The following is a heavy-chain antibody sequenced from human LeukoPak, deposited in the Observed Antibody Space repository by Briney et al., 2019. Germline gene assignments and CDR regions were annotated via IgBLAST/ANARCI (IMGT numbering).Heavy chain of an antibody. CDR3: ARDQVGQQLSFGMDV. CDR2: IYYSGST. V-gene: IGHV4-61*01. J-gene: IGHJ6*02. D-gene: IGHD6-13*01. Sequence: PSETLSLTCTVSGGSVSSGTYYWSWIRQPPGKGLEWIGYIYYSGSTNYNPSLKSRVTISVDSSKNQFSLKLSSVTAANTAVYYCARDQVGQQLSFGMDVWGQGTTVTVSS. CDR1: GGSVSSGTYY.